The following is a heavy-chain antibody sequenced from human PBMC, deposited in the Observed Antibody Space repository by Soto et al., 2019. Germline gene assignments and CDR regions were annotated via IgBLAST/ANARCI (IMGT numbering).Heavy chain of an antibody. D-gene: IGHD1-26*01. CDR2: ISGSGGST. V-gene: IGHV3-23*01. CDR3: ARRGSGSYYDY. J-gene: IGHJ4*02. CDR1: GFAFSSYA. Sequence: EVQLLESGGGLVQPGGSLRLSCAASGFAFSSYAMRWVRQAPGKGLEWVSAISGSGGSTYYADSVKGRFTISRDNSKNTLYLQMNSLRAEDTAVYYCARRGSGSYYDYWGQGTLVTVSS.